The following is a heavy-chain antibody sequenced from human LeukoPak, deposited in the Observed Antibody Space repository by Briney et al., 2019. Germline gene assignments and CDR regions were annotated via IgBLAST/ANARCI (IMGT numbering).Heavy chain of an antibody. D-gene: IGHD1-14*01. J-gene: IGHJ4*02. V-gene: IGHV3-30*18. CDR2: ISYGGSNL. CDR1: GFTCGSYG. CDR3: ANWDNPEYLDY. Sequence: GRSLRLSCVVTGFTCGSYGMQGVRQAPGKGLEWVAVISYGGSNLYYAGSVKGRFTISRDNSKNTLYLQMNSVRAEDTAMYYCANWDNPEYLDYWGQGTLVTVSS.